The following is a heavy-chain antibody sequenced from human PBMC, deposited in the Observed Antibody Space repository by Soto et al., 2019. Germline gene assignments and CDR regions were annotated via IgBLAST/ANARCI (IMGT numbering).Heavy chain of an antibody. CDR1: GFTFSSHA. J-gene: IGHJ6*02. D-gene: IGHD2-2*01. CDR2: NSGSGGST. Sequence: GGSLRLSCAASGFTFSSHAMRWVRQAPGKGLEWVSANSGSGGSTYYADSVKGRFTISRDNSKNTLYLQMNSLRAEDTAVYYCAKNTALGVPGSESYYHDAMDVWGRGTADTGSS. V-gene: IGHV3-23*01. CDR3: AKNTALGVPGSESYYHDAMDV.